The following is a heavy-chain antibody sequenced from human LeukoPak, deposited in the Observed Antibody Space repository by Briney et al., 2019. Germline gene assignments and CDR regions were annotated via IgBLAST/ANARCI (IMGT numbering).Heavy chain of an antibody. Sequence: SETLSLTCAVYGESFSGFYWSWIRQPPGRGLEWIGEINHSGATNCNPSLKSRVTISVDTSKNQFSLKLSSVTAADTAVYYCAREGWPFGAFDIWGQGTMVTVSS. J-gene: IGHJ3*02. V-gene: IGHV4-34*01. CDR2: INHSGAT. CDR1: GESFSGFY. CDR3: AREGWPFGAFDI. D-gene: IGHD3-16*01.